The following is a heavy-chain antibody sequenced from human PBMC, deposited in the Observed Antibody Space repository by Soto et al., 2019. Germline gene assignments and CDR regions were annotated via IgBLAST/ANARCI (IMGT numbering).Heavy chain of an antibody. CDR3: ARDRRVGATPYWYFDL. CDR1: GGSVSSGSYY. D-gene: IGHD1-26*01. J-gene: IGHJ2*01. CDR2: IYYSGST. V-gene: IGHV4-61*01. Sequence: QVQLQESGPGLVKPSETLSLTCTVSGGSVSSGSYYWSWIRQPPGKGLEWIGYIYYSGSTNYNPSLKGRVTISVDTSKNQFSLKLSSVTAADTAVYYCARDRRVGATPYWYFDLWGRGTLVTVSS.